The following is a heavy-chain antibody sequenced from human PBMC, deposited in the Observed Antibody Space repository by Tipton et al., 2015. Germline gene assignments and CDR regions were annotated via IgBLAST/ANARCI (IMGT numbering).Heavy chain of an antibody. J-gene: IGHJ4*02. CDR2: LYFSGST. D-gene: IGHD4-23*01. Sequence: TLSLTCTVSGGSISSSSYYWAWIRQPPGKGLEWIGSLYFSGSTYYNPSLKSRVTISIDRFKNQFSLKLSSVTAADTAMYYCARARGRHGGLFDSWGQGTLVTVSS. CDR3: ARARGRHGGLFDS. CDR1: GGSISSSSYY. V-gene: IGHV4-39*07.